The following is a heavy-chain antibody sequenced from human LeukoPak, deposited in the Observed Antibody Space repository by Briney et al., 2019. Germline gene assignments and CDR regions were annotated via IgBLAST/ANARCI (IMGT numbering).Heavy chain of an antibody. CDR2: INWNGGST. CDR3: GRFWAGSGWPKGIDD. D-gene: IGHD6-19*01. CDR1: GFTFDDYG. V-gene: IGHV3-20*04. Sequence: PGGSLRLSCAASGFTFDDYGMSWVRQVPGKGLEWVAGINWNGGSTGYVDSVKGRFTISRDSAKNSLYLQMNSLRAEDTALYYCGRFWAGSGWPKGIDDWGQGTLVIVSS. J-gene: IGHJ4*02.